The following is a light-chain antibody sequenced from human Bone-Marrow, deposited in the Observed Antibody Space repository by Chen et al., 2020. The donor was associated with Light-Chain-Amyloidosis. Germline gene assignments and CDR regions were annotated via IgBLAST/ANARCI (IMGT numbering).Light chain of an antibody. V-gene: IGLV2-14*01. CDR2: EVT. J-gene: IGLJ1*01. CDR1: SSDVGGDNH. CDR3: SSYTITDTLV. Sequence: QSALTHPAPVSASPGQPLPLFRTGTSSDVGGDNHVPWYQQHPDNAPKLMIYEVTNPPSWVPDRFSGSKSDNTTSLTISGLQTEDEADYFCSSYTITDTLVFGSGTRVTVL.